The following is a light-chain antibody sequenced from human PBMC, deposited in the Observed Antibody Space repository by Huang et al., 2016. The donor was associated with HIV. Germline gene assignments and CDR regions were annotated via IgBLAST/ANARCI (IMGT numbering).Light chain of an antibody. Sequence: EIVLTQSPATLSLSPGERVTLSCRASQSVRSYLAWYQPKPGQAPRLLIYDASNRATGIPARFSGSGSGTDFTLTISNLQSEDFAVYYCQQRSAWPLTFGGGTKVEI. CDR2: DAS. V-gene: IGKV3-11*01. CDR3: QQRSAWPLT. CDR1: QSVRSY. J-gene: IGKJ4*01.